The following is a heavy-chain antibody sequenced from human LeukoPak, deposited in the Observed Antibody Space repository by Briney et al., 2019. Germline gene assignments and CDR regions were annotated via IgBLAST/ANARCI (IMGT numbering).Heavy chain of an antibody. J-gene: IGHJ6*02. V-gene: IGHV3-21*01. D-gene: IGHD3-10*01. CDR3: ARDSGLLWFGELLDRYYYYGMDV. Sequence: GGSLRLSCAASGFTFSSYSMNWVRQAPGEGLEWVSSISSSSSYIYYADSVKGRFTISRDNAKNSLYLQMNSLRAEDTAVYYCARDSGLLWFGELLDRYYYYGMDVWGQGTTVTVSS. CDR1: GFTFSSYS. CDR2: ISSSSSYI.